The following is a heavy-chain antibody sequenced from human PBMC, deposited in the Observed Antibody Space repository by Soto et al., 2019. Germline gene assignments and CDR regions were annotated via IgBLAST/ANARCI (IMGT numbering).Heavy chain of an antibody. J-gene: IGHJ6*03. D-gene: IGHD4-17*01. Sequence: GGSLRLSCAASGFTFSSYSMNWVRQAPGKGLEWVSYISSSSSTIYYADSVKGRFTISRDNAKNSLYLQMNSLRAEDTAVYYCARDWTYGDYGYYYYMDVWGKGTTVTVSS. CDR3: ARDWTYGDYGYYYYMDV. V-gene: IGHV3-48*01. CDR2: ISSSSSTI. CDR1: GFTFSSYS.